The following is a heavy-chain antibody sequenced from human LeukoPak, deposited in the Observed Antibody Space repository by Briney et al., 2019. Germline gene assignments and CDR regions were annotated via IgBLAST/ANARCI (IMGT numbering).Heavy chain of an antibody. CDR3: ASRIDYSYGIDY. J-gene: IGHJ4*02. CDR2: IYYSGST. Sequence: SETLSLTCTVSGGSISSGGYYWSWIRQHPGKGLEWIGYIYYSGSTYYNPSLKSRVTISEDTSKNQFSLKLSSVTAPDTAVYYCASRIDYSYGIDYWGQGTLVTVSS. D-gene: IGHD5-18*01. CDR1: GGSISSGGYY. V-gene: IGHV4-31*03.